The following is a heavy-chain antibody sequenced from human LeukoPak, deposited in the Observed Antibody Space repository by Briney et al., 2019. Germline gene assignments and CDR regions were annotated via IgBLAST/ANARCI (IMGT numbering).Heavy chain of an antibody. D-gene: IGHD2-15*01. CDR3: ATAGHCSGGSCSDWFDP. V-gene: IGHV1-2*02. J-gene: IGHJ5*02. Sequence: PQASVKVSCKASGSTFTDNYIHWVRQAPGQGLEWMGWISPNSGGINYARKFQGRVTMTRDTSIGTAYMELSSLRSDDTAVYYCATAGHCSGGSCSDWFDPWGQGTLVTVSS. CDR1: GSTFTDNY. CDR2: ISPNSGGI.